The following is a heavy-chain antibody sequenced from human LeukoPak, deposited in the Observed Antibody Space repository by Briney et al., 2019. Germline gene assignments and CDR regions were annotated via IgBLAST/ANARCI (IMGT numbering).Heavy chain of an antibody. D-gene: IGHD1-26*01. J-gene: IGHJ4*02. CDR3: ARESVGAFDY. V-gene: IGHV1-46*01. CDR1: GYTFTTYY. Sequence: ASVKVSCKAAGYTFTTYYMHWVRQAPGQGLEWMGTINPSGGITSYAQKFQGRVTMTRDTSTSTVYMELSSLRSEDTAVYYCARESVGAFDYWGQGTLVTVSS. CDR2: INPSGGIT.